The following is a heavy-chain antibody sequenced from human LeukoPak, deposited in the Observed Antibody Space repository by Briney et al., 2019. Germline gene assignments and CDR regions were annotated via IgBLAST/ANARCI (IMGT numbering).Heavy chain of an antibody. CDR1: GLTVSSNY. D-gene: IGHD1-26*01. V-gene: IGHV3-53*04. J-gene: IGHJ4*02. CDR2: IYSGGST. Sequence: PGGSLRLSCEASGLTVSSNYMSWVRQAPGKGLEWVSVIYSGGSTYYADSVKGRFTISRHDSKNTVYLQMNSLRAEDTAVYYCSGGATPLDHWGQGTLVTVSS. CDR3: SGGATPLDH.